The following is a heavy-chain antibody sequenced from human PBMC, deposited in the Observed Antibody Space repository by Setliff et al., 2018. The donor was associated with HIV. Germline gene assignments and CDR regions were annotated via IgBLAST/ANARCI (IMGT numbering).Heavy chain of an antibody. J-gene: IGHJ4*02. V-gene: IGHV1-69*13. CDR1: GGTFRSHE. Sequence: SVKVSCKASGGTFRSHEITWVRQAPGQGLEWMGGIVPILNTGNYAPKFQGRVTITADESTTTAYMELSSLRSEDTAVYYCARIPNHSSGFDYWGQGTPVTVSS. CDR3: ARIPNHSSGFDY. D-gene: IGHD3-22*01. CDR2: IVPILNTG.